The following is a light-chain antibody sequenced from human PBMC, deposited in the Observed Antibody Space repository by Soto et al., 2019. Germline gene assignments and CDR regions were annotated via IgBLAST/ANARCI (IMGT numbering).Light chain of an antibody. CDR1: SSEVGGYNY. CDR2: EVS. Sequence: QSALTQTASVSGSPGQSITISCTGTSSEVGGYNYVSWFQHHPGKVPKLMIYEVSHRPSGVSDRFSGSKYGTTASLTSSGLQAGGEADYYCCSFTNSYTWVFGGGTKRTVL. J-gene: IGLJ3*02. V-gene: IGLV2-14*01. CDR3: CSFTNSYTWV.